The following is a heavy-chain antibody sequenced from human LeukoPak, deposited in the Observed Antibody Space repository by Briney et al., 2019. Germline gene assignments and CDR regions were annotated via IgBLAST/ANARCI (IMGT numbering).Heavy chain of an antibody. Sequence: PGGSLRLSCAASGFTFSSYGMHWVRQAPGKGLEWVAFILYDGSNKYYADSVKGRFTISRDNSKNTLYLQMNSLRAEDTAVYYCASYGYCSSASCFLPDYFDFWGQGTLVTVSS. CDR3: ASYGYCSSASCFLPDYFDF. CDR2: ILYDGSNK. J-gene: IGHJ4*02. D-gene: IGHD2-2*01. V-gene: IGHV3-30*02. CDR1: GFTFSSYG.